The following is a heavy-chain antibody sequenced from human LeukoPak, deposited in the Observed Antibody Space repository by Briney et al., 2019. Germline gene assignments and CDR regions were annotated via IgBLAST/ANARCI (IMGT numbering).Heavy chain of an antibody. CDR2: ISAYNGNT. CDR1: GYTFTGYY. Sequence: ASVKVSCKASGYTFTGYYMHWVRQAPGQGLEWMGWISAYNGNTNYAQKLQGRVTMTTDTSTSTAYMELRSLRSDDTAVYYCARELGDWYFDLWGRGTLVTVSS. V-gene: IGHV1-18*04. J-gene: IGHJ2*01. D-gene: IGHD7-27*01. CDR3: ARELGDWYFDL.